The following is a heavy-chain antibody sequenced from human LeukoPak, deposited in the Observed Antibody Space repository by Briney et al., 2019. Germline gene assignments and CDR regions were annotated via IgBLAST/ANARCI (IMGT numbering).Heavy chain of an antibody. CDR3: ARLGLGDGYNSYYYYMDV. D-gene: IGHD5-24*01. V-gene: IGHV5-51*01. Sequence: LGESLKISCKGSGYSFTSYWIGWVRQMPGKGLEWMGIIYPGDSDTRYSPSFQGQVTISADKSISTAYLQWSSLKASDTAMYYCARLGLGDGYNSYYYYMDVWGKGTTVTVSS. CDR2: IYPGDSDT. J-gene: IGHJ6*03. CDR1: GYSFTSYW.